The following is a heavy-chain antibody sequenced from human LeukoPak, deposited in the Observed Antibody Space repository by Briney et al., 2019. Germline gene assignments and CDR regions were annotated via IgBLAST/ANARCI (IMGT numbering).Heavy chain of an antibody. V-gene: IGHV4-34*01. D-gene: IGHD6-13*01. CDR2: INHSGST. CDR3: ARELDGMAAAGTFPVDY. Sequence: SETLSLTCAVYGGSFSGYYWSWIRQPPGKGLGWIGEINHSGSTNYNPSLKSRVTISVDTSKNQFSLKLSSVTAADTAVYYCARELDGMAAAGTFPVDYWGQGTLVTVSS. CDR1: GGSFSGYY. J-gene: IGHJ4*02.